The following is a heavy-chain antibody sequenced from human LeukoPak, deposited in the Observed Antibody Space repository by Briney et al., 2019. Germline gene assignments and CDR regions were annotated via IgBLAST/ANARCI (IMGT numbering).Heavy chain of an antibody. CDR2: ISAYNGNT. Sequence: ASVKVSCKASGYTFTSYAISWVRQAPGQGLEWMGWISAYNGNTKYAQNLQGRVTMTRDASTSTAYMEVRSLRSGDTAVYYCARDTARYDYWGQGTLVTVSS. CDR1: GYTFTSYA. J-gene: IGHJ4*02. V-gene: IGHV1-18*01. CDR3: ARDTARYDY.